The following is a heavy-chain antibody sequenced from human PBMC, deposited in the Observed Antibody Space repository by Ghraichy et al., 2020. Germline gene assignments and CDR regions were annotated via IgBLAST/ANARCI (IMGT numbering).Heavy chain of an antibody. V-gene: IGHV4-31*03. CDR2: IYYSGST. J-gene: IGHJ6*03. D-gene: IGHD3-10*01. Sequence: SETLSLTCTVSGGSISSGGYYWSWIRQHPGKGLEWIGYIYYSGSTYYNPSLKSRVTISVDTSKNQFSLKLSSVTAADTAVYYCARAPPTYYYGREGSYYMDVWGKGTTVTVSS. CDR1: GGSISSGGYY. CDR3: ARAPPTYYYGREGSYYMDV.